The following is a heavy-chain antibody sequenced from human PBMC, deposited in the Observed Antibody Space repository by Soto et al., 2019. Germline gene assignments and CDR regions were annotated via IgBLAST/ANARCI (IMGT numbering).Heavy chain of an antibody. D-gene: IGHD3-10*01. CDR1: GFTFDTYA. CDR3: AKGLLWFGELLPDNYHYGMDV. V-gene: IGHV3-23*01. Sequence: EVQLLESGGGLVQPGGSLRLSCSGSGFTFDTYAMTWVRQSPGKGLEWVSTVSGSGRNTYYADSVKGRFTISRDNSKNPLSLQMNSLRAEDTAVYYCAKGLLWFGELLPDNYHYGMDVWCQGNRVTGTS. CDR2: VSGSGRNT. J-gene: IGHJ6*02.